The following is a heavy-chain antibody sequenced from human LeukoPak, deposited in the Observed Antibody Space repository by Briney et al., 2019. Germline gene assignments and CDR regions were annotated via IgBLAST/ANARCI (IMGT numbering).Heavy chain of an antibody. Sequence: GGSLRLSCTASGFTFGDYAMSWFRQAPGKGLEWVGFIRSKAYGGTTEYAASVGGRFTISRDDSKSIAYLQMNSLKTEDTAVYYCSPYGSRSKKNYYFDYWGQGTLVTVSS. CDR3: SPYGSRSKKNYYFDY. CDR1: GFTFGDYA. V-gene: IGHV3-49*03. D-gene: IGHD3-10*01. J-gene: IGHJ4*02. CDR2: IRSKAYGGTT.